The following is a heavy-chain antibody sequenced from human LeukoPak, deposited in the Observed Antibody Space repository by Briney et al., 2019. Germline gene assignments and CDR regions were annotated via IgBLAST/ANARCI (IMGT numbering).Heavy chain of an antibody. CDR1: GGTFSSYT. D-gene: IGHD3-10*01. CDR3: ARDSVVRGMADY. J-gene: IGHJ4*02. Sequence: GASVKVSCKXSGGTFSSYTISWVRQAPGQGLERMGRIIPILGIANYAQKFQGRVTITADKSTSTAYMELSSLRSEDTAVYYCARDSVVRGMADYWGQGTLVTVSS. CDR2: IIPILGIA. V-gene: IGHV1-69*04.